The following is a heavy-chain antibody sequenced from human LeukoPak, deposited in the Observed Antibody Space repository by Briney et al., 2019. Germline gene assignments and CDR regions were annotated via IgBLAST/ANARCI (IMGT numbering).Heavy chain of an antibody. CDR3: ATAGPYYDFWSGYYPFDY. J-gene: IGHJ4*02. CDR1: GYTLTELS. V-gene: IGHV1-24*01. D-gene: IGHD3-3*01. Sequence: ASVKVSCKVSGYTLTELSMHWVRQAPGKGLEWMGGFDPEDGETIYAQKFQGRVTMTEDTSTDTAYMELSSLRSEDTAAYYCATAGPYYDFWSGYYPFDYWGQGTLVTVSS. CDR2: FDPEDGET.